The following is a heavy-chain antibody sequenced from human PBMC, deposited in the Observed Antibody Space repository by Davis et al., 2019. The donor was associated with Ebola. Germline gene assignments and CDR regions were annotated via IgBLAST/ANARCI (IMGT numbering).Heavy chain of an antibody. CDR2: IYPGDSDT. Sequence: GESLKISCKGSGYSFTSYWIGWVRQMPGKGLEWMGIIYPGDSDTRYSPSFQGQVTISVDKSINTAYLRWSSLKASDTAVYFCARGEDNRGWTSGWWFDSWGQGTRVTVST. V-gene: IGHV5-51*01. CDR3: ARGEDNRGWTSGWWFDS. CDR1: GYSFTSYW. D-gene: IGHD6-19*01. J-gene: IGHJ5*01.